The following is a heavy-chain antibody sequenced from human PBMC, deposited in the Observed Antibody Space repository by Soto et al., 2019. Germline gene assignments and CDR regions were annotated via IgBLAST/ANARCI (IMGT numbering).Heavy chain of an antibody. J-gene: IGHJ4*02. CDR1: GGSISSEGYY. D-gene: IGHD3-22*01. V-gene: IGHV4-31*03. CDR3: ARGAIYDPPLDY. CDR2: ILYSETT. Sequence: PSETLSLTCSVSGGSISSEGYYWSWIRQHPGKGLEYIGYILYSETTYYNPSLKRRLTISIDTSKNQFSLKLTSVTAADTAVYFCARGAIYDPPLDYWGQGTLVTVSS.